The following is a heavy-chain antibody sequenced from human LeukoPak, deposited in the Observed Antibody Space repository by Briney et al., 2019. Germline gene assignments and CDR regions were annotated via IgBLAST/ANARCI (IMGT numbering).Heavy chain of an antibody. V-gene: IGHV4-59*01. CDR2: VYYSGRA. CDR1: GGSISSYF. J-gene: IGHJ4*02. Sequence: SETLCLTCTVSGGSISSYFWSWIRQPPGKGLEWIGYVYYSGRANYNYNPSLKSRVTLSVDTSKNHLSLKLSSVTAADTAVYYCAMAYNYGSGSYSAFAYWGQGALVTVSS. CDR3: AMAYNYGSGSYSAFAY. D-gene: IGHD3-10*01.